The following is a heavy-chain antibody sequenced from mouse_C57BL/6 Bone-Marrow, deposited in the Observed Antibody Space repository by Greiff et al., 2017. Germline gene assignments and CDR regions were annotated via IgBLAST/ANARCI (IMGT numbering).Heavy chain of an antibody. J-gene: IGHJ1*03. CDR2: INYDGSST. D-gene: IGHD2-1*01. Sequence: EVNVVESEGGLVQPGSSMKLSCTASGFTFSDYYMAWVRQVPEKGLEWVANINYDGSSTYYLDSLKSRFIISRDNAKNILYLQMSSLKSEDTATYYCARDSYGNFYYWYFDVWGTGTTVTVSS. CDR1: GFTFSDYY. V-gene: IGHV5-16*01. CDR3: ARDSYGNFYYWYFDV.